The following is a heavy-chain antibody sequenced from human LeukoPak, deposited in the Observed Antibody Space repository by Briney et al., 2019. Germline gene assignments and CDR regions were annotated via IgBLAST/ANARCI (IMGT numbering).Heavy chain of an antibody. CDR3: VMYYYDHSGWNNSFDP. V-gene: IGHV4-4*02. J-gene: IGHJ5*02. Sequence: PSETLSLTCAVSGDSISNNNWWSWVRPPPGKGLEWIWVIYNSGRTNSTPSLKSRVTISVNKSRSKFSLNLSSVTAADTAVYYCVMYYYDHSGWNNSFDPWGQGTLVTVSS. CDR1: GDSISNNNW. D-gene: IGHD3-22*01. CDR2: IYNSGRT.